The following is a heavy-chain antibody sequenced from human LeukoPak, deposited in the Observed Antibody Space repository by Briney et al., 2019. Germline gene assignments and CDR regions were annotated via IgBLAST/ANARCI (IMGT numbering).Heavy chain of an antibody. V-gene: IGHV1-2*02. D-gene: IGHD6-19*01. CDR3: ARDTSSGWYWGYDY. Sequence: ASVKVSCKASGYTFTGYYMHWVRQAPGQGLEWMGWINPNSGGTNYAQKLQGRVTTTTDTSTSTAYMELRSLRSDDTAVYYCARDTSSGWYWGYDYWGQGTLVTVSS. J-gene: IGHJ4*02. CDR2: INPNSGGT. CDR1: GYTFTGYY.